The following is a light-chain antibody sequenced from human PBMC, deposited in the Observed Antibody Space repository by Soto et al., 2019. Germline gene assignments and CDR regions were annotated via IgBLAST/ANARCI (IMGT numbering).Light chain of an antibody. CDR1: QSISSGY. V-gene: IGKV3-20*01. CDR3: QKYDDSPVYT. Sequence: EIVLTQSPGTLSLSPGERATLSCRASQSISSGYLAWYQQKPGQAPRLLMYGASYRATDFTDRFSGSGSGTDCTLIISTMETGEFEGYYSYCQKYDDSPVYTFGQGTKLEIK. J-gene: IGKJ2*01. CDR2: GAS.